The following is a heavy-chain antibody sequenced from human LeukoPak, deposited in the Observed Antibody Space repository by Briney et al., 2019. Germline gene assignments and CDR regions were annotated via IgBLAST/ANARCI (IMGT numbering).Heavy chain of an antibody. V-gene: IGHV4-59*01. CDR3: ARGRGYSYGPPYWYFDL. Sequence: SETLSLTCTVSGGSISSYYWSWIRQPPGKGLEWIGYIYYSGSTDYNPSLKSRGTISVDTSKNQFSLKLSSVTAADTAVYYCARGRGYSYGPPYWYFDLWGRGTLVTVSS. D-gene: IGHD5-18*01. J-gene: IGHJ2*01. CDR1: GGSISSYY. CDR2: IYYSGST.